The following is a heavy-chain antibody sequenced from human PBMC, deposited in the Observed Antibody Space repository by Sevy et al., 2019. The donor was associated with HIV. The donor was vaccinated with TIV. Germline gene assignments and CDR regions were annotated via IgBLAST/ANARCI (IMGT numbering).Heavy chain of an antibody. Sequence: ASVKVSCKASGGTFSSYAISWVRQAPGQGLEWMGGIIPILGIANYAQKFQGRVTITADKSTSTAYMELSSLRSEDTAVYYCARADKEYYYDSSGYYHFDYWGQGTLVTVSS. CDR3: ARADKEYYYDSSGYYHFDY. D-gene: IGHD3-22*01. CDR1: GGTFSSYA. J-gene: IGHJ4*02. CDR2: IIPILGIA. V-gene: IGHV1-69*10.